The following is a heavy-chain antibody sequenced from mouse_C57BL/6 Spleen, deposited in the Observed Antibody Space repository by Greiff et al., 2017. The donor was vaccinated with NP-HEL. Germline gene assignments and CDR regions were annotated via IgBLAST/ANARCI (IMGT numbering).Heavy chain of an antibody. Sequence: VQLQQPGAELVMPGASVKLSCKASGYTFTSYWMHWVKQRPGQGLEWIGEIDPSDSYTNYNQKFKGKSTLTVEKSSSTAYMQLSSLTSEDSAVYYCARKGSRGGFAYWGQGTLVTVSA. CDR1: GYTFTSYW. V-gene: IGHV1-69*01. CDR3: ARKGSRGGFAY. D-gene: IGHD3-3*01. CDR2: IDPSDSYT. J-gene: IGHJ3*01.